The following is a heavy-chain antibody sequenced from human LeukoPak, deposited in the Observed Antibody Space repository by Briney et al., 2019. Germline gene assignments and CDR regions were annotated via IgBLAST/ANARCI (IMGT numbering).Heavy chain of an antibody. D-gene: IGHD6-19*01. V-gene: IGHV1-69*13. CDR1: GGTFSSYA. J-gene: IGHJ6*02. Sequence: SVTVSCTASGGTFSSYAISWVRQAPGQGLEWMGGIIPIFGTANYAQKFQGRVTITADESTSTAYMELSSLRSEDTAVYYCASEVAGPHYYYYYGMDVWGQGTTVTVSS. CDR3: ASEVAGPHYYYYYGMDV. CDR2: IIPIFGTA.